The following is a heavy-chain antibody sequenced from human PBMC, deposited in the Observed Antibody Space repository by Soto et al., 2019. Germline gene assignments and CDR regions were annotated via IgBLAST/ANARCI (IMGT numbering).Heavy chain of an antibody. D-gene: IGHD4-17*01. CDR2: IKQDGSEK. CDR3: ARGDYGSDYYYYMDV. CDR1: GFTFSSYW. V-gene: IGHV3-7*01. Sequence: EVQLVESGGGLVQPGGSLRLSCAASGFTFSSYWMSWVRQAPGKGLEWVANIKQDGSEKYYVDSVKGRFTISRDNAKNSLYLQMNSLRAEDTAVYYCARGDYGSDYYYYMDVWGKGTTVTVSS. J-gene: IGHJ6*03.